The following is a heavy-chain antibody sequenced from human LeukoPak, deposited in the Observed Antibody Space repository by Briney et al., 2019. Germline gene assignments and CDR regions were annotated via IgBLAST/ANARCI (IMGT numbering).Heavy chain of an antibody. Sequence: ASVKVSCKASGYTFTSYGISWVRQAPGQGLEWMGWISAYNGNTNYAQKLQGRVTTTTDTSTSTAYMELRSLRSDDTAVYYCARDLKCSGGSCYRDIFDYWGQGTLVTVSS. D-gene: IGHD2-15*01. V-gene: IGHV1-18*04. CDR3: ARDLKCSGGSCYRDIFDY. CDR1: GYTFTSYG. J-gene: IGHJ4*02. CDR2: ISAYNGNT.